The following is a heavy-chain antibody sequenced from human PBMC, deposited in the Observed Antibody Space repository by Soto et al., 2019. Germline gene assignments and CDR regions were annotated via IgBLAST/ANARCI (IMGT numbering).Heavy chain of an antibody. J-gene: IGHJ4*02. CDR1: GFTFSSYS. Sequence: GGSLRLSXAASGFTFSSYSMNWVRQAPGEGLEWVSSISSSSSYIYYADSVKGRFTISRDNAKNSLYLQMNSLRAADTAVYYCARVRSGQNRSYFDYWGQGTLVTVSS. CDR3: ARVRSGQNRSYFDY. D-gene: IGHD2-15*01. V-gene: IGHV3-21*01. CDR2: ISSSSSYI.